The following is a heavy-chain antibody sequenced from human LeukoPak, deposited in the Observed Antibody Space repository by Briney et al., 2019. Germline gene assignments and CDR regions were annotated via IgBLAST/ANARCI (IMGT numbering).Heavy chain of an antibody. V-gene: IGHV4-59*11. CDR1: GGSISSHY. CDR2: IYYSGST. CDR3: ASTTALKMGRFDY. Sequence: PSETLSLTCTVSGGSISSHYWSWIRQSPGKGLEWIGSIYYSGSTYYNPSLKSRVTISVDTSKNQFSLKLSSVTAADTAVYYCASTTALKMGRFDYWGQGTLVTVSS. D-gene: IGHD4/OR15-4a*01. J-gene: IGHJ4*02.